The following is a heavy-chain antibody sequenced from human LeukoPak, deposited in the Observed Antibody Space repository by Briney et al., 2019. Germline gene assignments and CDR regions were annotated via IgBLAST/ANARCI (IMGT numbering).Heavy chain of an antibody. CDR1: GFTVSSND. CDR3: ARAPVASWNQLDY. Sequence: GGCLRLSCAASGFTVSSNDMNWVRLAPGKGLEWVSIIYRGGSTYYADSVKGRFTISRDNSKNTLYLQMNSLRAEDTAVYYCARAPVASWNQLDYWGQGTLVTVSS. V-gene: IGHV3-53*01. CDR2: IYRGGST. J-gene: IGHJ4*02. D-gene: IGHD1-1*01.